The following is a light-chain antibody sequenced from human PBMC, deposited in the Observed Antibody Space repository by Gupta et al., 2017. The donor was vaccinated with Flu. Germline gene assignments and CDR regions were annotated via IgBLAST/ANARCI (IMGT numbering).Light chain of an antibody. J-gene: IGKJ2*03. V-gene: IGKV4-1*01. CDR3: QQYYSPLLYS. CDR2: WAS. Sequence: DIEMTQSPDSLAVSLGERATITYKSSQSLLYSFDNKNYLAWYQQKPGQPPKLLIYWASIRQYGVPDRFSGSGSGTDFSLTISSLQAEDVAVYFCQQYYSPLLYSFGQGTKLEI. CDR1: QSLLYSFDNKNY.